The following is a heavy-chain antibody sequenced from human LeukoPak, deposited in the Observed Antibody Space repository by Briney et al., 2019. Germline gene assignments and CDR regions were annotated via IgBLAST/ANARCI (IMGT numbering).Heavy chain of an antibody. CDR1: GFTFSSYS. Sequence: PGWYLRLSCAASGFTFSSYSMNWVRQAQGKGLEWVSSISSSSSYIYYADSVKGRFTISRDNAKNSLYLQMNSLRAEDTAVYYCARDSFDYYGSGSYYQYYYYGMDVWGQGTTVTVSS. J-gene: IGHJ6*02. CDR3: ARDSFDYYGSGSYYQYYYYGMDV. CDR2: ISSSSSYI. V-gene: IGHV3-21*01. D-gene: IGHD3-10*01.